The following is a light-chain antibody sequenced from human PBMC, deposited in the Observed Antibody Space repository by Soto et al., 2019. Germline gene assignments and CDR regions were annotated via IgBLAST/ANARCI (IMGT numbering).Light chain of an antibody. Sequence: EIVLAQSPGTLSLSPGERATLSCRASQSVSSSYLAWYQQKPGQAPRLLIYGASSRATGIPDRFSGSGSGTDFTLSISRLEPEDFAVYYCQQYGGASLTFGSSLTFGGGTKVEIK. J-gene: IGKJ4*01. CDR3: QQYGGASLTFGSSLT. CDR2: GAS. V-gene: IGKV3-20*01. CDR1: QSVSSSY.